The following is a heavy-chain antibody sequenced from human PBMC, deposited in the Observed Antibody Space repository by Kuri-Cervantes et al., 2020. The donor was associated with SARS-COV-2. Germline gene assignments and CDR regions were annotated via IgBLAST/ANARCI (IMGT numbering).Heavy chain of an antibody. V-gene: IGHV3-30-3*01. CDR3: AQDVSQLGRACRY. J-gene: IGHJ4*02. CDR2: ISYDGSNK. Sequence: GGSLRLSCAASGFTFSSYAMHWVRQAPGKGLEWVAVISYDGSNKYHADSVKGRFTISRDNSQNTVYLQMNSLRGEDTALYYCAQDVSQLGRACRYWGQGTLVTVSS. D-gene: IGHD6-6*01. CDR1: GFTFSSYA.